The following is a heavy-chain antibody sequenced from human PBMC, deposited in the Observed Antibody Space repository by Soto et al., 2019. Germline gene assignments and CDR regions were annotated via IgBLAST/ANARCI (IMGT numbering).Heavy chain of an antibody. V-gene: IGHV3-23*01. D-gene: IGHD3-22*01. CDR2: VSDSGGTT. J-gene: IGHJ4*02. CDR3: AQRGGSGYYGAFDY. Sequence: EVQLLESGGDLVQPGGSLRLSCAASGFTFTHYAMSWVRLAPGKGLEWVSGVSDSGGTTYYADSVKGRFTISRDNTKNTLYLQRNSLRGEDTAVYYCAQRGGSGYYGAFDYWGQGTLVTVSS. CDR1: GFTFTHYA.